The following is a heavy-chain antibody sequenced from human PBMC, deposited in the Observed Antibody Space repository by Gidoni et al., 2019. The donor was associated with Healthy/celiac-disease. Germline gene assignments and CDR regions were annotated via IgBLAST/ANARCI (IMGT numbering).Heavy chain of an antibody. Sequence: EVQLVESGGGLIQTGGSLIPSCSASGFTVSSNYMSWVSQAPGKGLEWVSVIYSGGSTYYADSVKGRFTISRDNSKNTLYLQMNSLRAEDTAVYYCASAWYSGSYEGSYFDYWGQGTLVTVSS. D-gene: IGHD1-26*01. V-gene: IGHV3-53*01. J-gene: IGHJ4*02. CDR1: GFTVSSNY. CDR3: ASAWYSGSYEGSYFDY. CDR2: IYSGGST.